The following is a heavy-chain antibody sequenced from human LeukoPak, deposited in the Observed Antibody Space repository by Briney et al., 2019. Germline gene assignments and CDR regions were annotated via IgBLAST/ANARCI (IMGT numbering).Heavy chain of an antibody. J-gene: IGHJ4*02. V-gene: IGHV3-21*01. CDR3: ARGRQGAGSEYYFGY. Sequence: GGSLRLSCAASGFTFSTYTMNWVRQAPGKGLEWVSSISGSSSYIYDADSVKGRVTISRENATRSRYMQMNSLRAEDTAVYYSARGRQGAGSEYYFGYWGQGTLVSVPS. CDR1: GFTFSTYT. D-gene: IGHD6-13*01. CDR2: ISGSSSYI.